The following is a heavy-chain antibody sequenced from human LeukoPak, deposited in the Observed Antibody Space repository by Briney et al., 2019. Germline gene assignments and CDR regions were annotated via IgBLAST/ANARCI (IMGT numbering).Heavy chain of an antibody. D-gene: IGHD6-19*01. V-gene: IGHV1-8*01. CDR1: GYSFTSYT. CDR2: MNPNSANT. Sequence: ASVKVSCKASGYSFTSYTINWVRQATGQGLERMGWMNPNSANTGYAQKFQGRVTITRNTSISTAYMELSSLTSEDTAVYYCARGRLPVAGMGWFDPWGQGTLVTVSS. CDR3: ARGRLPVAGMGWFDP. J-gene: IGHJ5*02.